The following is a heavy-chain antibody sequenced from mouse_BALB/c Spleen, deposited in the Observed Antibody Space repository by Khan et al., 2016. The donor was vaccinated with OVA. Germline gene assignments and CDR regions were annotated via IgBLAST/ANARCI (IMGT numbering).Heavy chain of an antibody. V-gene: IGHV5-6*01. CDR1: GFTFSSYG. CDR3: ARQPCYYAGSAMDY. CDR2: ISSGGSYT. Sequence: EVQLVESGGDLVKPGGSLKLSCAASGFTFSSYGMSWVRQTPGKRLEWVAAISSGGSYTYYPDSLKGRFTISRDNSKNTVYLQMSSLKSEDTAMFCSARQPCYYAGSAMDYWGQGTSVTVSS. J-gene: IGHJ4*01. D-gene: IGHD1-1*01.